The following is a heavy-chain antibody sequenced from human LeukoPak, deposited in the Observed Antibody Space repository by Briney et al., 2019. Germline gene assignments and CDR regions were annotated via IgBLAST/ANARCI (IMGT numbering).Heavy chain of an antibody. Sequence: GGSLRLSCAASGFTFSDYYMSWIRQAPGKGLEWVSYISISGSTIYYADSVKGRFTISRDNAKNSLYLQMNSLRAEDTAVYYCARDLSIYDSSGYYPSCFDYWGQGTLVTVSS. J-gene: IGHJ4*02. CDR3: ARDLSIYDSSGYYPSCFDY. V-gene: IGHV3-11*04. CDR1: GFTFSDYY. D-gene: IGHD3-22*01. CDR2: ISISGSTI.